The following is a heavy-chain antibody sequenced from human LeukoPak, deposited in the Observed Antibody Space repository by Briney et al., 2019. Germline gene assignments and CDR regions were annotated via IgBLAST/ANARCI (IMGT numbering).Heavy chain of an antibody. Sequence: GGSLRLSCAASGFIFRNYAMFWVRQAPGKGPAWVSAISGRSDNTYYADSVKGRFTLSRDSSKNTLYLQMNSLRADDTAVYYCAKWGDYDVLTGYYVSDFWGQGTLVTVSS. CDR2: ISGRSDNT. D-gene: IGHD3-9*01. J-gene: IGHJ4*02. CDR3: AKWGDYDVLTGYYVSDF. CDR1: GFIFRNYA. V-gene: IGHV3-23*01.